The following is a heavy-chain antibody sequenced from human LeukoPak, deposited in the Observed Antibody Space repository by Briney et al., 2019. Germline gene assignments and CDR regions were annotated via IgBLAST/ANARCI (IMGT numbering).Heavy chain of an antibody. Sequence: SETLSLTCTVSGGSISTSSNYWGWVRQPPGKGLEWIGNIFYSGSTYYSPSLKSRVTISVDTSKNQFSLKLSSVTAADTAVYYCAREPGSYSGFDYWGQGTLVTVSS. CDR2: IFYSGST. CDR1: GGSISTSSNY. D-gene: IGHD1-26*01. V-gene: IGHV4-39*07. J-gene: IGHJ4*02. CDR3: AREPGSYSGFDY.